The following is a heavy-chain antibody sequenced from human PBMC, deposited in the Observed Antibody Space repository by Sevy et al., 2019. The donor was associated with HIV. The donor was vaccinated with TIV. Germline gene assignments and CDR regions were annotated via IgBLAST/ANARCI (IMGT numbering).Heavy chain of an antibody. Sequence: GGSLRLSCAASGFTFSSYSMNWVRQAPGKGLEWVSSISSSRSYIYYADSVKGRFTISRDNAKNSLYLQMNSLRAEDTAVYYCAREGGIAARPDYFDYWGQGTLVTVSS. V-gene: IGHV3-21*01. J-gene: IGHJ4*02. CDR3: AREGGIAARPDYFDY. D-gene: IGHD6-6*01. CDR1: GFTFSSYS. CDR2: ISSSRSYI.